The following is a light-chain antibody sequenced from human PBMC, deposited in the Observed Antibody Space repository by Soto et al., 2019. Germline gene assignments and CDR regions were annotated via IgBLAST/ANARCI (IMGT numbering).Light chain of an antibody. CDR3: QSYDSTLRGLVA. J-gene: IGLJ2*01. Sequence: QSVLTQPASVSGSPGQSITISCTGTASDVGGYNYVSWYQQHPGKVPKLIIYEVNNRPSGVSYRFSGSKSGNTASLTISGLQAEDEADYYCQSYDSTLRGLVAFGGGTKLTVL. CDR2: EVN. CDR1: ASDVGGYNY. V-gene: IGLV2-14*01.